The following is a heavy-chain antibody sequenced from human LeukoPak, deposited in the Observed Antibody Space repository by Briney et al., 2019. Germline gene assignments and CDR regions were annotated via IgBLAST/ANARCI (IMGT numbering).Heavy chain of an antibody. Sequence: GGSLRLSCAASGFTFSSYGMHWVRQAPGKGLEWVAVIWYDGSNKYYADSVKGRFTISRDNSKNTLYLQMNSLRAEDTAVYYRAKEGYCSSTSCHSPFYYYYYMDVWGKGTPVTVSS. V-gene: IGHV3-33*06. CDR3: AKEGYCSSTSCHSPFYYYYYMDV. CDR1: GFTFSSYG. CDR2: IWYDGSNK. D-gene: IGHD2-2*02. J-gene: IGHJ6*03.